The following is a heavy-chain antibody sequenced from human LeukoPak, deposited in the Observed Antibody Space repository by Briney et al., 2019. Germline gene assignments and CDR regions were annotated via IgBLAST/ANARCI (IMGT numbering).Heavy chain of an antibody. J-gene: IGHJ6*02. Sequence: PGGSPRLSCAASGFTFSSYGMHWVRQAPGKGLEWVAVIWYDGSNKYYADSVKGRFTISRDNSKNTLYLQMNSLRAEDTAVYYCARDRWEVSYGMDVWGQGTTVTVSS. V-gene: IGHV3-33*01. CDR1: GFTFSSYG. CDR3: ARDRWEVSYGMDV. D-gene: IGHD1-26*01. CDR2: IWYDGSNK.